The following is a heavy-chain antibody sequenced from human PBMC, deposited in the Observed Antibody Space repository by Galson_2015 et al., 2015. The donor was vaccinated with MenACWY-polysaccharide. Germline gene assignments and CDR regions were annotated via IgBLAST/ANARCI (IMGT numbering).Heavy chain of an antibody. CDR1: GFTFTSYA. V-gene: IGHV3-23*01. D-gene: IGHD3-3*01. CDR2: IRSSGANT. J-gene: IGHJ5*02. CDR3: AKDSTDFWSVAGRFDH. Sequence: SLRLSCAASGFTFTSYAMSWVRQAPGKGLEWVSAIRSSGANTYYADSVKGRFTIPRDNSKNTLYLQMNSLRAEDTAVYYCAKDSTDFWSVAGRFDHWGQGTLVTVSS.